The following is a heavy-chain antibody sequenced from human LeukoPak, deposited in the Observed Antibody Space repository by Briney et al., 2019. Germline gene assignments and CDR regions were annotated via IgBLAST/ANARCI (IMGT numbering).Heavy chain of an antibody. CDR1: GLTFTGVNY. J-gene: IGHJ5*02. Sequence: ASVKVSCKASGLTFTGVNYIHWVRQAPGQGPEWMGWINTNSGVTDYARKFQGRVTMTRDTSISTAYMELYRLTPDDTAMYYCTRDRLSKWFDPWGQGTLVTVSS. CDR3: TRDRLSKWFDP. V-gene: IGHV1-2*02. D-gene: IGHD5-12*01. CDR2: INTNSGVT.